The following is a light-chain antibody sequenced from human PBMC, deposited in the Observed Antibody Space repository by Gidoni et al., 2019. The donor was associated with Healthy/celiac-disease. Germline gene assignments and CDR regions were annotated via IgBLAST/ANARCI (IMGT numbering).Light chain of an antibody. J-gene: IGKJ4*01. CDR3: QQYDSSTLT. Sequence: EIVLTQSPGTLSFSPGERATLSCRASQSVSSSYLAWYQQKPGQAPRLLIYGASSRATGIPDRFSGSGSGTDFTLTISRLEPEDFAVYYCQQYDSSTLTFGGGTKVEIK. CDR2: GAS. CDR1: QSVSSSY. V-gene: IGKV3-20*01.